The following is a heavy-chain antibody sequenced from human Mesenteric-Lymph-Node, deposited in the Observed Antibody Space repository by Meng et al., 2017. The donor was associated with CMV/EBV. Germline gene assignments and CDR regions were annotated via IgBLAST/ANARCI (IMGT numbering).Heavy chain of an antibody. CDR3: AREYSSSWSLIYYYGMDV. CDR2: INNSGTT. CDR1: GGSISHYY. D-gene: IGHD6-13*01. V-gene: IGHV4-59*01. J-gene: IGHJ6*02. Sequence: SETLSLTCTVSGGSISHYYWSWIRQTPGKGLEWIGYINNSGTTKYNPSLKSRVTISVDTSKSQFSLKLSSVTAADTAVYYCAREYSSSWSLIYYYGMDVWGQGTTVTVSS.